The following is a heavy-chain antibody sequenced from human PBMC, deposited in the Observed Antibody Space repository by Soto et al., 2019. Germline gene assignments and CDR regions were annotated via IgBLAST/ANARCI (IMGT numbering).Heavy chain of an antibody. Sequence: SETLSLTCSVSGGSISSSSYYWAWIRQPPGKGLEWIGYIYYSGSTNYNPSLKSRVTISVDTSRNQFSLKLSSVTAADTAVYYCASNTYTYGDSNFWGQGTTVTVSS. J-gene: IGHJ6*02. CDR3: ASNTYTYGDSNF. V-gene: IGHV4-61*05. CDR2: IYYSGST. CDR1: GGSISSSSYY. D-gene: IGHD4-17*01.